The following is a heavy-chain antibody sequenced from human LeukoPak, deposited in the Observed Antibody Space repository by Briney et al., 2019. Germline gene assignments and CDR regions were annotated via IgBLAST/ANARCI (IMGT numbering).Heavy chain of an antibody. V-gene: IGHV1-46*01. CDR3: ARADWVVSSGWYPSRWFDP. D-gene: IGHD6-19*01. CDR1: GYTFTGYY. J-gene: IGHJ5*02. Sequence: GASVKVSCKASGYTFTGYYMHWVRQAPGQGLEWMGIINPSGGSTSYAQKFQGRVTMTRDMSTSTVYMELSSLRSEDTAVYYCARADWVVSSGWYPSRWFDPWGQGTLVTVSS. CDR2: INPSGGST.